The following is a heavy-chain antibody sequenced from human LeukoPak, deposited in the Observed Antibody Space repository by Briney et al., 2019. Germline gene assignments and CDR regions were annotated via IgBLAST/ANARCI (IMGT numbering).Heavy chain of an antibody. Sequence: GGSLTLSCAASGFTFSSCGMHWVRQAPGKGLEWVAVIWYDGSNKYYADSVKGRFTISRDNSKNTLYLQMNSLRAEDTAVYYCARERSSGHAFDIWGQGTMVTVSS. D-gene: IGHD6-19*01. J-gene: IGHJ3*02. CDR3: ARERSSGHAFDI. CDR2: IWYDGSNK. V-gene: IGHV3-33*01. CDR1: GFTFSSCG.